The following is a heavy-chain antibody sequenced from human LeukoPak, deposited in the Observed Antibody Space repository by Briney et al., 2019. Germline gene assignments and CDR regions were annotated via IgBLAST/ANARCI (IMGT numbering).Heavy chain of an antibody. Sequence: PSETLSLTCTVSGGSISSYYWSWIRQPPGKGLEWIGYIYYSGSTNYNPSLKSRVTISVDTSKNQFSLKLSSVTAADTAVYYCARLVVTAPNYYSYGMDVWGQGTTVTVSS. CDR1: GGSISSYY. CDR3: ARLVVTAPNYYSYGMDV. V-gene: IGHV4-59*08. CDR2: IYYSGST. J-gene: IGHJ6*02. D-gene: IGHD2-21*02.